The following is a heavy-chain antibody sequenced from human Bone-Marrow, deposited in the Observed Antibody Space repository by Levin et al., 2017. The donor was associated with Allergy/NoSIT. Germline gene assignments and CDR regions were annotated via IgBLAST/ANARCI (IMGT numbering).Heavy chain of an antibody. Sequence: GGSLRLSCAVSGFTLTSYALQWVRQAPGKRLEWVAVISHDGRIKYYADSVKGRFTISRDNSKKVLSLQLNSLRPEDTALYYCARVGGGGYSYGYLDFWGQGTLVSVSS. CDR2: ISHDGRIK. D-gene: IGHD5-18*01. V-gene: IGHV3-30*04. CDR3: ARVGGGGYSYGYLDF. CDR1: GFTLTSYA. J-gene: IGHJ4*02.